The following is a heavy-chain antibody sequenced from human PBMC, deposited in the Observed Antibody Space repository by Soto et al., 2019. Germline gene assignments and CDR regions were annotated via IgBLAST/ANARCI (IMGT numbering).Heavy chain of an antibody. V-gene: IGHV3-23*01. CDR3: VRKYPGTRPFDY. CDR2: IGTDGNT. Sequence: GGSLRLSCAASGFTFNSYAMNWVRQAPGKGLAWVSAIGTDGNTYYANSVKGRFTISRDNSRTTLYLQMNSLRVEDTALYYCVRKYPGTRPFDYWGQGTLVTVSA. J-gene: IGHJ4*01. CDR1: GFTFNSYA. D-gene: IGHD2-2*01.